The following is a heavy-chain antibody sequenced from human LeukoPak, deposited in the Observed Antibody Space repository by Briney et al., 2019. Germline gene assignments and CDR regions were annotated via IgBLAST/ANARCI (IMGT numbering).Heavy chain of an antibody. CDR2: INPNSGGT. D-gene: IGHD3-22*01. J-gene: IGHJ4*02. Sequence: ASVKVSCKASGYTFTGYYMHWVRQAPGQGLEWMGWINPNSGGTNYAQKFQGRVTMTRDTSISTAYLQWSSLKASDTAMYYCARLNHRYPTMIVVVTGFDYWGQGTLVTVSS. CDR1: GYTFTGYY. CDR3: ARLNHRYPTMIVVVTGFDY. V-gene: IGHV1-2*02.